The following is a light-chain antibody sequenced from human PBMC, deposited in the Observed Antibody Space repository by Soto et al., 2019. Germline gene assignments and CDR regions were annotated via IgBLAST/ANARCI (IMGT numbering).Light chain of an antibody. Sequence: DIQMTQSPSSLSASVGDRVTITCRASQTISSRLAWYQQKPGQAPKLLIYKATNLQTGVASRFSGSGSGTEFSLTISSLQPDDFAVYYCQQYNDFQYTFGHGTRLDI. CDR3: QQYNDFQYT. V-gene: IGKV1-5*03. J-gene: IGKJ2*01. CDR1: QTISSR. CDR2: KAT.